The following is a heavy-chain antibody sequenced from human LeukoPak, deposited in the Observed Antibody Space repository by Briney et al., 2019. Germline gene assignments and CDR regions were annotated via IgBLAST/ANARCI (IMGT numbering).Heavy chain of an antibody. V-gene: IGHV3-30-3*01. CDR3: AKDRGSSWAHYYYMDV. CDR2: ISYDGSNK. Sequence: GGSLRLSCAASGFTFSSYAMHWVRQAPGKGLEWVAVISYDGSNKYYADSVKGRFTISRDNSKNTLYLQMNSLRAEDTAVYYCAKDRGSSWAHYYYMDVWGKGTTVTVSS. D-gene: IGHD6-13*01. J-gene: IGHJ6*03. CDR1: GFTFSSYA.